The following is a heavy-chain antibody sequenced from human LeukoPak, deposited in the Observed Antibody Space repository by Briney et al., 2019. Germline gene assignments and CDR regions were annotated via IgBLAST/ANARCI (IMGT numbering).Heavy chain of an antibody. CDR3: AQEHSSGWYARNYFDY. J-gene: IGHJ4*02. V-gene: IGHV3-30*18. CDR1: GFTFSSYG. CDR2: TSYDGSIK. D-gene: IGHD6-19*01. Sequence: GRSLRLSCAASGFTFSSYGMHWVRQAPGKGLEWVAVTSYDGSIKYYAVSVKGRFTLSRDNSKNTLYLQMNSLRAEATAVSYCAQEHSSGWYARNYFDYWGQGTLVIVSS.